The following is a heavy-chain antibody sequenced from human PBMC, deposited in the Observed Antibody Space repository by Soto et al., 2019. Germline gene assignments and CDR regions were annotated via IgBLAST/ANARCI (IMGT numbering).Heavy chain of an antibody. CDR1: GGSISSGGYS. Sequence: QLQLQESGSGLVKPSQTLSLTCAGSGGSISSGGYSWSWIRQPPGKGPEWIGYIYHSGSTYYNPALKSRVTISVDRSKNRFSLKQSSVTAADTAVDYWARAREDSGSYGFDCWGRGTLVTVSS. D-gene: IGHD1-26*01. J-gene: IGHJ4*02. CDR2: IYHSGST. CDR3: ARAREDSGSYGFDC. V-gene: IGHV4-30-2*01.